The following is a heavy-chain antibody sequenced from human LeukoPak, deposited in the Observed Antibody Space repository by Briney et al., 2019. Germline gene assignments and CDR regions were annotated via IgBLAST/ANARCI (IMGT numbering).Heavy chain of an antibody. Sequence: SETLSLTCTVSGGSISSYYWSWIRQPPGKGLGWIGYIYYSGTTNYNPSLKSRVTISVDTSKNQFSLKLSSVTAADTAVYYCARGVYIAAAQYGYWGQGTLVIVSS. CDR1: GGSISSYY. D-gene: IGHD6-13*01. CDR3: ARGVYIAAAQYGY. CDR2: IYYSGTT. J-gene: IGHJ4*02. V-gene: IGHV4-59*01.